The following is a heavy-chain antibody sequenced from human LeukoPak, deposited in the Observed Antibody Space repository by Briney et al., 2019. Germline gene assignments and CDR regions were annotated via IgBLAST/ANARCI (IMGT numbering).Heavy chain of an antibody. CDR2: IKQDGSEK. V-gene: IGHV3-7*03. J-gene: IGHJ4*02. CDR1: GFTFSSYW. D-gene: IGHD3-22*01. Sequence: PGGSLRLSCAASGFTFSSYWMSWVRQAPGKGLEWVANIKQDGSEKYYVDSVKGRFTISRDNAKNSLYLQMNSLRAEDTAVYYCARDLFSFYYDSSGYCDYWGPGTRVTVSS. CDR3: ARDLFSFYYDSSGYCDY.